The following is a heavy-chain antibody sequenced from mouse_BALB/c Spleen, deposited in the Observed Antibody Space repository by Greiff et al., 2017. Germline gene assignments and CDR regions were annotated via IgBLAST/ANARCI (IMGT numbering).Heavy chain of an antibody. CDR3: ARDITATGAMDY. D-gene: IGHD1-2*01. CDR2: IRNKANGYTT. V-gene: IGHV7-3*02. Sequence: EVKVEESGGGLVQPGGSLRLSCATSGFTFTDYYMSWVRQPPGKALEWLGFIRNKANGYTTEYSASVKGRFTISRDNSQSILYLQMNTLRAEDSATYYCARDITATGAMDYWGQGTSVTVSS. J-gene: IGHJ4*01. CDR1: GFTFTDYY.